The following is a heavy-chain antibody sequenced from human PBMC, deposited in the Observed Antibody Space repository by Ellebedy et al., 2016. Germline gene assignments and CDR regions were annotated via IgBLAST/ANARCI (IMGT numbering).Heavy chain of an antibody. J-gene: IGHJ4*02. V-gene: IGHV3-66*01. CDR2: IYAGGST. Sequence: GGSLRLSCVVSGFSVSSNYLSWVRQAPGKGLEWVSVIYAGGSTFYADSVKGRFTISRDNSKTTLYLQMNRLRAEDTARYYCARGNTIPGPEPLDYWGQGTLITVSS. D-gene: IGHD1-14*01. CDR1: GFSVSSNY. CDR3: ARGNTIPGPEPLDY.